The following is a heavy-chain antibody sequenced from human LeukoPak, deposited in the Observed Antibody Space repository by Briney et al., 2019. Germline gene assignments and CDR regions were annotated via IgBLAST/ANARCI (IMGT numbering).Heavy chain of an antibody. D-gene: IGHD2-15*01. CDR2: IIPIFGTA. Sequence: EASVKVSCKASGGTFSSYAISWVRQAPGQGLEWMGGIIPIFGTANYAQKFRGRVTITADESTSTAYMELSSLRSEDTAVYYCARGSRRNCSGGSCRYYYYGMDVWGQGTTVTVSS. CDR1: GGTFSSYA. J-gene: IGHJ6*02. CDR3: ARGSRRNCSGGSCRYYYYGMDV. V-gene: IGHV1-69*01.